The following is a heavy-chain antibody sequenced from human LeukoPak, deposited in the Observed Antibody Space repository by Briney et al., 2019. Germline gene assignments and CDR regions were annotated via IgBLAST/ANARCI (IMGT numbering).Heavy chain of an antibody. V-gene: IGHV4-59*01. CDR3: ARDTRWASFDY. CDR1: GGSISSYY. D-gene: IGHD2-2*01. J-gene: IGHJ4*02. CDR2: IYYSGST. Sequence: PSETLSLTCTVPGGSISSYYWSWIRQPPGKGLEWIGYIYYSGSTNYNPSLKSRVTISVDTSKNQFSLKLSSVTAADTAVYYCARDTRWASFDYWGQGTLVTVSS.